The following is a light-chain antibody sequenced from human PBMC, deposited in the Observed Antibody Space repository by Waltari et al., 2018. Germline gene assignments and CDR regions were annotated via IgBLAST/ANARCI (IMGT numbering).Light chain of an antibody. V-gene: IGLV3-1*01. Sequence: SYELTQPPSVSVSPAHTASIPCSGDMLGEKYAYWYQQKPGQSPIVVIFQDTTRPSGIPERFSGSNSWNTATLTISGTQAMDEADYYCQAWDSSTEHVVFGGGTKLTVL. CDR1: MLGEKY. CDR3: QAWDSSTEHVV. CDR2: QDT. J-gene: IGLJ2*01.